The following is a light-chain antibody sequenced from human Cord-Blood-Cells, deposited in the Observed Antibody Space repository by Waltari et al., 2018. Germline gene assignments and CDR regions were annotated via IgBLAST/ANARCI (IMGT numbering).Light chain of an antibody. CDR2: WAS. J-gene: IGKJ2*02. V-gene: IGKV4-1*01. Sequence: DIVMTQSPDSLAVSLGERATRNCKSSQSVLYSSNNKNYLAWYQQKPGQPPKLLIYWASTRESGVPDRFSGSGSGTDFTLTISSLQAEDVAVYYCQQYYSTPRTFGQGTKLEIK. CDR3: QQYYSTPRT. CDR1: QSVLYSSNNKNY.